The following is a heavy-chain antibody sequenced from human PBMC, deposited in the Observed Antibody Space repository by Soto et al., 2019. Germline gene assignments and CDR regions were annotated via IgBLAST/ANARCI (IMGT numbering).Heavy chain of an antibody. V-gene: IGHV3-33*01. CDR3: ARRWNYYLDF. D-gene: IGHD1-1*01. J-gene: IGHJ4*02. CDR1: GFPFREFG. Sequence: QMQLVESGGGVVQPGMSLRLSCVASGFPFREFGMHWVRQAPGQGLEWVALISYEGRDYADSVKGRFTISRDDSRDTLLLHMDNLRPDATGVYYCARRWNYYLDFWGQGTLVCVSS. CDR2: ISYEGRD.